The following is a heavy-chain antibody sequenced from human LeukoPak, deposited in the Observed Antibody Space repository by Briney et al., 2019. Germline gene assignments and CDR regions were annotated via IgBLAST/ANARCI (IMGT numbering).Heavy chain of an antibody. CDR2: IYHSGST. J-gene: IGHJ4*02. V-gene: IGHV4-38-2*02. Sequence: PSETLSLTCTVSGYSISSGYYWGWIRQPPGKGLEWIGSIYHSGSTYYNPSLKSRVTISVDTSKNQFSLKLSSVTAADTAVYYCARDVYSSGYSIYWGRGTLVTVSS. CDR1: GYSISSGYY. CDR3: ARDVYSSGYSIY. D-gene: IGHD3-22*01.